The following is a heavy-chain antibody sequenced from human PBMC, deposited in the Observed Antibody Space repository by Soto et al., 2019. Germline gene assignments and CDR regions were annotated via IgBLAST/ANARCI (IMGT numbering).Heavy chain of an antibody. V-gene: IGHV3-23*01. Sequence: PGGSLRLSWAASGFTFGSYSMSLVRQAPGKGLEWVSGFRSGGDDGTTHYADSVEGRFTISRDNSKNTLFLQMDSLRAEDTAIYYCAKKVNSGPGSQYFDYWGQGTLVTVSS. CDR3: AKKVNSGPGSQYFDY. J-gene: IGHJ4*02. CDR1: GFTFGSYS. D-gene: IGHD3-10*01. CDR2: FRSGGDDGTT.